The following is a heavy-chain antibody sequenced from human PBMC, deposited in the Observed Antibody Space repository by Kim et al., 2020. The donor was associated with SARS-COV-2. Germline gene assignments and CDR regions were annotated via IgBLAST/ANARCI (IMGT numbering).Heavy chain of an antibody. V-gene: IGHV3-23*01. CDR1: GFTISSYA. J-gene: IGHJ4*02. CDR3: TKRNTGDSWNTAGY. D-gene: IGHD1-1*01. CDR2: IAAAGGGT. Sequence: GGSLRLSCAASGFTISSYAMSWVRQAPGKGLEWVSVIAAAGGGTYYADSVRGRFTISRDTSKNTLYLQMNSLRAEDTAMYYCTKRNTGDSWNTAGYWGQGTLVTVSS.